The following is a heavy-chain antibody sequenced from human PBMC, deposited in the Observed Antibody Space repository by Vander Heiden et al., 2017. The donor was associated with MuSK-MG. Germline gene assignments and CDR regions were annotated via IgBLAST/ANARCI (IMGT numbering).Heavy chain of an antibody. CDR1: GYTFTSYA. CDR2: INAGNGNT. CDR3: ARTRCSSTSCYARSGYFDY. D-gene: IGHD2-2*01. J-gene: IGHJ4*02. V-gene: IGHV1-3*01. Sequence: QVQLVQSGAEVKKPGASVKFSCKASGYTFTSYAMHWVRQAPGQRLEWMGWINAGNGNTKYSQKFQGRVTITRDTSVSTAYMELSSLRSEDTAVYYCARTRCSSTSCYARSGYFDYWGQGTLVTVSS.